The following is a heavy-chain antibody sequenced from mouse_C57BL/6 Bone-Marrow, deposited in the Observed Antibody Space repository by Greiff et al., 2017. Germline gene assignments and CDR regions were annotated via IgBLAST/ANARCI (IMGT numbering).Heavy chain of an antibody. CDR2: IDPENGDT. CDR3: TRIAY. Sequence: EVQLVESGAELVRPGASVKLSCTASGFNIKDDYMHWVKQRPEQGLEWIGWIDPENGDTEYASKFQGKATITVDTSSNTAYLQLSSLTSEDTAVFYCTRIAYWGQGTLVTVSA. J-gene: IGHJ3*01. V-gene: IGHV14-4*01. CDR1: GFNIKDDY.